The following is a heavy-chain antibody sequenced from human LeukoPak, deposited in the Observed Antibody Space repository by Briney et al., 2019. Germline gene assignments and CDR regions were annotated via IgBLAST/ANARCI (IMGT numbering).Heavy chain of an antibody. D-gene: IGHD1-26*01. Sequence: GGSLRLSCAVSGFTFSSFGMHWVRQAPGKGLEWVAVIWFDGSHIYYADFVKGRFTISRDNSKKTLYLQMNSLRAGDTAMYYCARDRIESGSYFFDYWGQGTLVTVPS. V-gene: IGHV3-33*01. J-gene: IGHJ4*02. CDR3: ARDRIESGSYFFDY. CDR2: IWFDGSHI. CDR1: GFTFSSFG.